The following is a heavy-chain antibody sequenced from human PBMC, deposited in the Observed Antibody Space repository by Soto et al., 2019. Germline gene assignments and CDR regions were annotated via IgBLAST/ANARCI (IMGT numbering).Heavy chain of an antibody. J-gene: IGHJ4*02. D-gene: IGHD6-19*01. V-gene: IGHV3-20*04. CDR3: ARLYSSGWYGPGRY. CDR2: INWNGGST. Sequence: PGGSLRLSCASSGFTFVDYGMIWVRQAPGKGLEWVSGINWNGGSTGYADSVKGRFTISRDNAKNSLYLQMNSLRAEDTALYYCARLYSSGWYGPGRYWGQGTLVTVSS. CDR1: GFTFVDYG.